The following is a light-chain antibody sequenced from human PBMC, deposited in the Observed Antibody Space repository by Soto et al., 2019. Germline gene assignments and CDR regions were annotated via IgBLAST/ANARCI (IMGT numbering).Light chain of an antibody. CDR3: MQALQTPPWT. CDR1: QSLLHSNGYNY. Sequence: DIVMTQSALSLPVTPGEPSSISFRSSQSLLHSNGYNYLDWYLQKPGQSPQLLIYLGSNRASGVPDRFSGSGSGTDFTLKISRVEAEDVGVYYCMQALQTPPWTFGQGTKVDI. J-gene: IGKJ1*01. CDR2: LGS. V-gene: IGKV2-28*01.